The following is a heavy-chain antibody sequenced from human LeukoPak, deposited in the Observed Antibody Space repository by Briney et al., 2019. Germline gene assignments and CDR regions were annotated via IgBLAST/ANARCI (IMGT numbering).Heavy chain of an antibody. J-gene: IGHJ5*02. Sequence: SETLSLTCAVSGGSISSGGYSWSWIRQPPGKGLEWIGYIYHSGSTYYNPSLKSRVTISVDRSKNQFSLKLSSVTAADTAVCYCARTSPYYDFWSGYYHGWFDPWGQGTLVTVSS. CDR2: IYHSGST. CDR1: GGSISSGGYS. D-gene: IGHD3-3*01. V-gene: IGHV4-30-2*01. CDR3: ARTSPYYDFWSGYYHGWFDP.